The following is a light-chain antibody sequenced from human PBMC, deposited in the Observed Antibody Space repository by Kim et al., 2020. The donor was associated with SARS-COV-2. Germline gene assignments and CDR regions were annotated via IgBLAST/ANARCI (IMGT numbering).Light chain of an antibody. CDR3: CSYATKSYV. CDR2: EVN. J-gene: IGLJ1*01. Sequence: PGQSLPIYCTGTSSHIATYNFVSWYQQHPGKAPKLIIYEVNQRPSGASDRFSGSKSGNTAYLTVSGLQAEDEADYHCCSYATKSYVCGIGTKVTVL. CDR1: SSHIATYNF. V-gene: IGLV2-23*02.